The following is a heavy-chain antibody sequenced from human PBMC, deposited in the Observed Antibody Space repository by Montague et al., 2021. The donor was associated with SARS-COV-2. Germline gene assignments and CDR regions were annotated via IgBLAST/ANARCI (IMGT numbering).Heavy chain of an antibody. Sequence: TLSLTCTVSGGSIRSGSYYWSWMRPPAGKGLEWTGRIYSSGRTNYNPSLQSRVTMSVDTAKNQFSLTVSSVTAADTAVYYCARDYGDYSYYYGLDVWGQGTTVTVSS. CDR2: IYSSGRT. J-gene: IGHJ6*02. V-gene: IGHV4-61*02. D-gene: IGHD4-17*01. CDR3: ARDYGDYSYYYGLDV. CDR1: GGSIRSGSYY.